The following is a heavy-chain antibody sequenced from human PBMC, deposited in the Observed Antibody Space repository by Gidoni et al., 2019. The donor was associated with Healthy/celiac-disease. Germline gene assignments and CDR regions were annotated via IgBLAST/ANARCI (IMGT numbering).Heavy chain of an antibody. J-gene: IGHJ6*02. D-gene: IGHD5-18*01. V-gene: IGHV1-69*01. CDR1: GGTFSSSA. CDR3: ARDIRGYSDGYQAQHYGMDV. Sequence: QVQLVQSGADVKKPGSSVKVSFQASGGTFSSSAISWVRQAPGQGLAWMGGSIQTFGTANYAQKFQGIVTITADESTSTAYMELSSLRSEDTAVYYCARDIRGYSDGYQAQHYGMDVWGQGTTVTVSS. CDR2: SIQTFGTA.